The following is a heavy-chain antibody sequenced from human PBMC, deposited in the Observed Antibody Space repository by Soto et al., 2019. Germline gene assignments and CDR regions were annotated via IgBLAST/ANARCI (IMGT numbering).Heavy chain of an antibody. V-gene: IGHV3-33*01. CDR3: ARGRAAKVVFDY. CDR1: GFTFSSYG. J-gene: IGHJ4*02. D-gene: IGHD6-25*01. Sequence: WGSLRLSCAASGFTFSSYGMHWVRQAPGKGLEWVAVIWYDGSNKYYADSVKGRFTISRDNSKNTLYLQMNSLRAEDTAVYYCARGRAAKVVFDYWGQGTLVTVSS. CDR2: IWYDGSNK.